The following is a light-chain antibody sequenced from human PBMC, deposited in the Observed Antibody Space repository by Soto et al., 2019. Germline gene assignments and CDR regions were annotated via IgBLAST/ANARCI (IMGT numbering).Light chain of an antibody. Sequence: QSVLTQPPFASWSPGQSVTISCSGTSSDVGANNDYVSWYQQHPGKVPKLMIYEVSKRPPGVPDRFSGSKSGNTASLTVSGLQADDEADYYCSSYAGSDNFVFGTGPKVTVL. CDR3: SSYAGSDNFV. CDR2: EVS. CDR1: SSDVGANNDY. J-gene: IGLJ1*01. V-gene: IGLV2-8*01.